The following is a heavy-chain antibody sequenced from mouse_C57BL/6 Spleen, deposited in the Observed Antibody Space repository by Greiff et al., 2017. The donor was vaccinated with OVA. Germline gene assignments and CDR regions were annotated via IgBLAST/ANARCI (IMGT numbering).Heavy chain of an antibody. Sequence: EVKLVGSGPGLVKPSQSLSLTCSVTGYSITSGYYWNWIRQFPGNKLEWMGYISYDGSNNYNPSLKNRISITRDTSKNQFFLKLNSVTTEDTATYYCARGTTVVDSWFAYWGQGTLVTVSA. J-gene: IGHJ3*01. CDR3: ARGTTVVDSWFAY. D-gene: IGHD1-1*01. V-gene: IGHV3-6*01. CDR1: GYSITSGYY. CDR2: ISYDGSN.